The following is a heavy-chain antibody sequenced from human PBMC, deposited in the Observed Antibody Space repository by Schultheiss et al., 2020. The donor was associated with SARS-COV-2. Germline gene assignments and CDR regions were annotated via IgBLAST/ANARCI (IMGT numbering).Heavy chain of an antibody. V-gene: IGHV3-30*03. J-gene: IGHJ4*02. Sequence: GESLKISCAASGFTFSSYGMHWVRQAPGKGLEWVAVISYDGSNKYYADSVKGRFTISRDNSKNTLYLQMNSLRAEDTAVYYCARVYYDSSGYDYWGQGTLVTVSS. CDR1: GFTFSSYG. D-gene: IGHD3-22*01. CDR2: ISYDGSNK. CDR3: ARVYYDSSGYDY.